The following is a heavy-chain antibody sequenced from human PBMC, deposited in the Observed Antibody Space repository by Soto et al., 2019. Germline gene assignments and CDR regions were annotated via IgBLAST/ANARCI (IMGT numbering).Heavy chain of an antibody. J-gene: IGHJ6*02. CDR1: GGSISSYY. D-gene: IGHD2-15*01. V-gene: IGHV4-4*07. CDR3: AGWAKRYSVSLGYYYGMDV. CDR2: IYTSGST. Sequence: PSETLSFTCTVSGGSISSYYWSWIRQPAGKGLEWIGRIYTSGSTNYNPSLKSRVTMSVDTSKNQFSLKLSSVTAADTAVYYCAGWAKRYSVSLGYYYGMDVWGQGTTVTVSS.